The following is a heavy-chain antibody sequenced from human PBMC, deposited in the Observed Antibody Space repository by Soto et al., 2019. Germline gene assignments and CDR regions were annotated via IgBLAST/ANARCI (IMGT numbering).Heavy chain of an antibody. Sequence: QVQLVQSGAEVKKPGASVKVSCQASGYTFTNYAINWVRQAPGQGLEWMGWISASTRNTDQAQNFQGRVTMTIDTSTNTANMELRSLRSDDTAVYYCARCYCSVGSCYACWHFDLWGRGTLVTVSS. D-gene: IGHD2-15*01. CDR3: ARCYCSVGSCYACWHFDL. J-gene: IGHJ2*01. CDR1: GYTFTNYA. V-gene: IGHV1-18*01. CDR2: ISASTRNT.